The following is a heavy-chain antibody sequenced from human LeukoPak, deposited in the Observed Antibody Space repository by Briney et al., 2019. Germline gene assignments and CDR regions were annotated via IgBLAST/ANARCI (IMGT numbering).Heavy chain of an antibody. J-gene: IGHJ1*01. D-gene: IGHD4-17*01. V-gene: IGHV3-66*02. CDR3: AKDDAIGASYDYGDYIPLPH. CDR2: LFSDRRT. CDR1: GFIVSTNY. Sequence: GGSLRLSCAASGFIVSTNYMTWVRQAPGKGLQWVAILFSDRRTFYADTVKGRFTVSRDNSKNTLYLQMNSLRPEDTAVYYCAKDDAIGASYDYGDYIPLPHWGQGTLVTVSS.